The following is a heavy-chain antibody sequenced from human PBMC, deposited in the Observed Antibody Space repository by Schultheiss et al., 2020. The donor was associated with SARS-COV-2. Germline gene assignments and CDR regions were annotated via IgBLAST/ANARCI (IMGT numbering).Heavy chain of an antibody. D-gene: IGHD1-7*01. V-gene: IGHV3-21*01. CDR1: GFTFSDYY. J-gene: IGHJ4*02. CDR2: ISSSSSYI. CDR3: ATGITGTTLDY. Sequence: GGSLRLSCAASGFTFSDYYMNWVRQAPGKGLEWVSSISSSSSYIYYADSVKGRFTISRDNSKNTLYLQMNSLRAEDTAVYYCATGITGTTLDYWGQGTLVTVSS.